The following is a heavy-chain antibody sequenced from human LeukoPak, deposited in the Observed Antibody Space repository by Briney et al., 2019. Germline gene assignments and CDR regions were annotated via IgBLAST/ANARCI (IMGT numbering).Heavy chain of an antibody. CDR1: GGSISNYY. CDR2: IYYSGST. D-gene: IGHD2-15*01. Sequence: SETLSLTYTVSGGSISNYYWSWIRQPPGKGLEWIGYIYYSGSTNYNPSLKSRVTISVDTSKNQFSLKLRSVTAADTAVYYCARRKKTYCSGGSCYFSSYYFDYWGQGTLVTVSS. CDR3: ARRKKTYCSGGSCYFSSYYFDY. J-gene: IGHJ4*02. V-gene: IGHV4-59*12.